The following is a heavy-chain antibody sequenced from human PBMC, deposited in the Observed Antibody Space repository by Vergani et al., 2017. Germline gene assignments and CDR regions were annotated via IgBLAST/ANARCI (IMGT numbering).Heavy chain of an antibody. V-gene: IGHV4-61*02. Sequence: QVQLQESGPGLVKPSQRLSLPFTVSGGSISGVSYHLSWVRQPAGKGLEWIGRIYYSGRTDYNPSLESRVTISVDTSKNTFSLKLNSVTAADTAIYYCARDSAVGGTFDSWGQGTLVSVSS. J-gene: IGHJ4*02. CDR2: IYYSGRT. CDR1: GGSISGVSYH. D-gene: IGHD1-26*01. CDR3: ARDSAVGGTFDS.